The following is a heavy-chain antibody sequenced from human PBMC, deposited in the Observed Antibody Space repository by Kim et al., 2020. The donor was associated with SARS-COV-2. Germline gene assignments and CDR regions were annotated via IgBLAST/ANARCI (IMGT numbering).Heavy chain of an antibody. Sequence: LKSRVTISVDTSKNQFSLKLSSVTAADTAVYYCARLRVRAPSSSWRYFDYWGQGTLVTVSS. V-gene: IGHV4-59*08. J-gene: IGHJ4*02. CDR3: ARLRVRAPSSSWRYFDY. D-gene: IGHD6-13*01.